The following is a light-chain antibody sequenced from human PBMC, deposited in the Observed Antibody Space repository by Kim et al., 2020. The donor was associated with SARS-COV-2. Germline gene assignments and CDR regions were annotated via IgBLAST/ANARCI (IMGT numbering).Light chain of an antibody. CDR3: QTWDSSVV. CDR2: QDT. J-gene: IGLJ2*01. CDR1: KLGDKY. V-gene: IGLV3-1*01. Sequence: SYELTQPPSVSVSPGQTASITCSGDKLGDKYASWYQQKPGQSPVLVVYQDTKRPSGVPERFSGSNSGNTATLTISGTQPMDEADYYCQTWDSSVVFGGGTQLTVL.